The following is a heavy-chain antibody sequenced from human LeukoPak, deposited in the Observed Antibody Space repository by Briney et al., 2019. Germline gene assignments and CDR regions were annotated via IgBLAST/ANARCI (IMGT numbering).Heavy chain of an antibody. Sequence: SETLSLTCTVSGGSISSYYWSWIRQPPGQGLEWIGYTYYSGSTNYNPSLKSRVTISVDTSKNQFSLKLSSVTAADTAVYYCAKNSNANIHAFDIWGQGTMVTVSS. V-gene: IGHV4-59*08. CDR2: TYYSGST. CDR3: AKNSNANIHAFDI. J-gene: IGHJ3*02. D-gene: IGHD4-11*01. CDR1: GGSISSYY.